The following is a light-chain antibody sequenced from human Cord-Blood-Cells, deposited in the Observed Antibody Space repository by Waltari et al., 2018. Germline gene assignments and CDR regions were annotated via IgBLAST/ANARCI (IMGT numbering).Light chain of an antibody. Sequence: QSALTQPASVSGSPGQSITISSTGTSSEFGSYKLVFGYQQPPGKAPKPMIYEGSKRSSGVSNRFSGAKSGNPASLTISGLQSEDEADYYCCSYAGSNWGVGGGTKLTVL. J-gene: IGLJ3*02. CDR3: CSYAGSNWG. V-gene: IGLV2-23*01. CDR1: SSEFGSYKL. CDR2: EGS.